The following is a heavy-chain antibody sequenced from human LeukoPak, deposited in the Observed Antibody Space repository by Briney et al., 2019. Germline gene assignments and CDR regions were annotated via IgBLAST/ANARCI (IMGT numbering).Heavy chain of an antibody. CDR1: GFTFSDYY. V-gene: IGHV3-11*04. CDR2: ISSSGSTI. D-gene: IGHD3-16*02. Sequence: GGSLRLSCAASGFTFSDYYMSWIRQAPGKGLEWVSYISSSGSTIYYADSVKGRFTISRDNAKNSLYLQMNSLRAEDTAVYYCARGGFMITFGGVIVPEAFDIWGQGTMVTVSS. J-gene: IGHJ3*02. CDR3: ARGGFMITFGGVIVPEAFDI.